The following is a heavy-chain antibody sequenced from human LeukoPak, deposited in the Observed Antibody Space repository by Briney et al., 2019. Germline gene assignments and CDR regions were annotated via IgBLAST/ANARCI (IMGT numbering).Heavy chain of an antibody. D-gene: IGHD1-26*01. CDR3: AGRIYGGSYFLDY. CDR1: GYSFTSYW. CDR2: IYPGDSDT. J-gene: IGHJ4*02. V-gene: IGHV5-51*01. Sequence: PGESLKISCKGSGYSFTSYWIGWVRQMPGKGLEWMGIIYPGDSDTRYSPSFQCQVTILADKSISTAYLQWSSLKASDTAMYYCAGRIYGGSYFLDYWGQGTLVTVSS.